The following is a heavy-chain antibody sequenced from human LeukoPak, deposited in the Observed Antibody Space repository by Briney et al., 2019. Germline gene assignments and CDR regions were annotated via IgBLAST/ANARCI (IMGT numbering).Heavy chain of an antibody. V-gene: IGHV4-59*08. CDR2: IFYSGST. CDR3: ARLFVPGVAATDYPR. J-gene: IGHJ4*02. CDR1: CGSIRTYH. D-gene: IGHD6-13*01. Sequence: SETLSLTCTVCCGSIRTYHWSWIRQPPGKGLEWIGYIFYSGSTSYNSSLKSRLTSSIDTSKNQFSLSLSSVTAADTAVYYCARLFVPGVAATDYPRWGQGTLVTFSS.